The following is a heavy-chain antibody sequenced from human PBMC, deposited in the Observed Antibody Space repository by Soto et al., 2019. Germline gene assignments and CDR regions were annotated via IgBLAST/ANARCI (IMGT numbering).Heavy chain of an antibody. CDR3: ARDQTPIVVVVNRNAFDI. D-gene: IGHD2-15*01. J-gene: IGHJ3*02. CDR2: INAGNGNT. Sequence: GASVKVSCKASGYTFTSYAMHWVRQAPGQRLEWMGWINAGNGNTKYSQKFQGRVTITRDTSASTAYMELSSLRSEDTAVYYCARDQTPIVVVVNRNAFDIWGQGTMVTVS. V-gene: IGHV1-3*01. CDR1: GYTFTSYA.